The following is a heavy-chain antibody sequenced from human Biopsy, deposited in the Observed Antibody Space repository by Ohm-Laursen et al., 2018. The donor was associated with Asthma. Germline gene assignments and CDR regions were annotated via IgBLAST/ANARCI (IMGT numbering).Heavy chain of an antibody. CDR3: ARGISRVTGLFDHFDS. J-gene: IGHJ4*02. V-gene: IGHV4-59*01. CDR2: IYYSGST. D-gene: IGHD2-21*02. Sequence: SETLSLTCPVSGVSISSDYWSWIRQPPGKGLEWIGHIYYSGSTNYQPSLKNRVTISVDTSKNQFSLKLRSVTAADAAVYYCARGISRVTGLFDHFDSWGQGTLVTVSS. CDR1: GVSISSDY.